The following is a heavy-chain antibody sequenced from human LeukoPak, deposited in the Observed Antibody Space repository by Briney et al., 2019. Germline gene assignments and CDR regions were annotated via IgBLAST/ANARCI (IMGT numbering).Heavy chain of an antibody. CDR3: AREKEGYCSRTSCYLDYYYYYMDV. Sequence: GGPLRLSCAASGFIFSSYSMNWVRQAPGKGLEWVSYISSSSSTIYYADSVKGRFTISRDNAKNSLYLQMNSLRADDTAVYYCAREKEGYCSRTSCYLDYYYYYMDVWGKGTTVTISS. CDR1: GFIFSSYS. D-gene: IGHD2-2*01. J-gene: IGHJ6*03. CDR2: ISSSSSTI. V-gene: IGHV3-48*01.